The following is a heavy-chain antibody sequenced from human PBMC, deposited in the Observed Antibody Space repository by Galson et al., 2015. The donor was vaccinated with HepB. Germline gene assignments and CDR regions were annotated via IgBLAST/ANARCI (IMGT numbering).Heavy chain of an antibody. CDR1: GGSINNYY. J-gene: IGHJ3*02. Sequence: SETLSLTCSVSGGSINNYYWSWIRQPPGKGLEWVGYVYNSGKTNYNPSLKSRVTISVDTSNNQFSLKLSSVTAADTAVYYCARHRLRSIIVAPAAAFDIWGQGAMVTVSS. D-gene: IGHD2-2*01. CDR3: ARHRLRSIIVAPAAAFDI. V-gene: IGHV4-59*08. CDR2: VYNSGKT.